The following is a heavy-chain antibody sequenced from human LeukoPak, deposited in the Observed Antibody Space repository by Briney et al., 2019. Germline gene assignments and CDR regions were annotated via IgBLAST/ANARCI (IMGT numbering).Heavy chain of an antibody. D-gene: IGHD3-16*01. V-gene: IGHV1-8*01. J-gene: IGHJ3*02. Sequence: ASVKVSCKASGYTFTSYDINWVRQATGQGLEWMGWMNPNSGNTGYAQKFQGRVTMTRNISISTAYMELSSLRSEDTAVYYCARLGSSWARDDAFDIWGQGTMVTVSS. CDR2: MNPNSGNT. CDR3: ARLGSSWARDDAFDI. CDR1: GYTFTSYD.